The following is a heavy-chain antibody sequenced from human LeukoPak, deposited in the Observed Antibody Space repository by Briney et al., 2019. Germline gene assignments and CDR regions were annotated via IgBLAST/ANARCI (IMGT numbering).Heavy chain of an antibody. J-gene: IGHJ5*02. D-gene: IGHD6-13*01. CDR1: GFTFSDYY. CDR2: ISSRGSTI. CDR3: ASFSAAAYFDP. Sequence: GGSLRLSCAASGFTFSDYYMSWLRQAPGKGLECVSYISSRGSTIYYADSVKGRFTISRDNAKNSLYLQMNSLRAEDTAVYYCASFSAAAYFDPWGQGTLVTVSS. V-gene: IGHV3-11*04.